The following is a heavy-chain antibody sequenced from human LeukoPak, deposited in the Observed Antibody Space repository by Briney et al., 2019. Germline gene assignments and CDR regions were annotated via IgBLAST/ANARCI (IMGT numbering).Heavy chain of an antibody. V-gene: IGHV3-21*06. D-gene: IGHD3/OR15-3a*01. Sequence: PGGPLRLSCAASGFIFSKYSMNGVPQAPGKGVEGVAIIASGGGHVYYGDSVKGRFTISRDNAKNLLYLQMNSLRVEDTAVYYCATVGSGATVLDSFDYWGQGTPVTVHS. CDR1: GFIFSKYS. CDR2: IASGGGHV. J-gene: IGHJ4*02. CDR3: ATVGSGATVLDSFDY.